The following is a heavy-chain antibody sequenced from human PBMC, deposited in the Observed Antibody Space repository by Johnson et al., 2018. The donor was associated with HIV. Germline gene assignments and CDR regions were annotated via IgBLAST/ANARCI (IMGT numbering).Heavy chain of an antibody. J-gene: IGHJ3*02. V-gene: IGHV3-66*01. CDR3: ARDLLGRRADDAFDI. Sequence: MQLVESGGGVVQPGQSLRLSCAASGLTFSSYGMHWVRQAPGRGLEWVAVIYSGGTTYYVDSVKGRFTISRDNSKNTLYLQMNRLRAEDTAVYYCARDLLGRRADDAFDIWGQGTKVTVSS. CDR2: IYSGGTT. CDR1: GLTFSSYG. D-gene: IGHD2-21*01.